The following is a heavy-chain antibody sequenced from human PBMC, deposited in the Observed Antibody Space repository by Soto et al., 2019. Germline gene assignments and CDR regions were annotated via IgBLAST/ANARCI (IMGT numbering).Heavy chain of an antibody. CDR1: GFTFSDYY. V-gene: IGHV3-11*01. D-gene: IGHD2-2*01. CDR3: ASAPGYCSSTSCAYYYMDV. CDR2: ISSSGSTI. J-gene: IGHJ6*03. Sequence: QVQLVESGGGLVKPGGSLRLSCAASGFTFSDYYMSWIRQAPGKGLEWVSYISSSGSTIYYVDSVKGRFTISRDNAKNSLYLQMNSLRAEDTAVYYCASAPGYCSSTSCAYYYMDVWGKGTTVTVSS.